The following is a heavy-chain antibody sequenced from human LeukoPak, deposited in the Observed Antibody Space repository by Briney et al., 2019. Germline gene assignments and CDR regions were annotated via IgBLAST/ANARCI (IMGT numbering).Heavy chain of an antibody. Sequence: ASVKVSCKASGYTFTGYYIHWVRQAPGQGLEWMGWINPNSGGTNYAQKFQGRVTMTRDTSISTAYMELSRLRSDDTAVYYCARAYLPMGSLRYFDWLSDAFDIWGQGTMVTVSS. CDR2: INPNSGGT. D-gene: IGHD3-9*01. J-gene: IGHJ3*02. CDR3: ARAYLPMGSLRYFDWLSDAFDI. CDR1: GYTFTGYY. V-gene: IGHV1-2*02.